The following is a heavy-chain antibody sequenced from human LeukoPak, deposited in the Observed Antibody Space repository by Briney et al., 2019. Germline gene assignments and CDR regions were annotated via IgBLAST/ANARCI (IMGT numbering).Heavy chain of an antibody. CDR3: ARAGSPNSVDQ. CDR1: GFTFSSYW. V-gene: IGHV3-7*01. J-gene: IGHJ4*02. CDR2: IKQDGSEK. D-gene: IGHD1-26*01. Sequence: PGGSLRLSCAASGFTFSSYWMSWVRQAPGKGLEWVANIKQDGSEKYYVDSVKGRFTISKDNAKDSLYLQMNSLRDEDTAVYYCARAGSPNSVDQWGQGTLVTVSS.